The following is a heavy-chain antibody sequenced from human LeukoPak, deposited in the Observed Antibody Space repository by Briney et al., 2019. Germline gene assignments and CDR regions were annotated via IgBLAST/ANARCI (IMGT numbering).Heavy chain of an antibody. CDR1: GYALTSYY. Sequence: ASVTVSCKAFGYALTSYYIHWVRQAPGQGLEWMGIIDPRAGSTIYAQNFQGRITLAADTSTNTVYMELRSLTSEDTAIYFCARKFYFDYWGQGSLVTVSS. V-gene: IGHV1-46*01. J-gene: IGHJ4*02. CDR3: ARKFYFDY. CDR2: IDPRAGST.